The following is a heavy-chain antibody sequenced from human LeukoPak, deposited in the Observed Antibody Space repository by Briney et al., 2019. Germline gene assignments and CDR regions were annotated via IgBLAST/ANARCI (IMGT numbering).Heavy chain of an antibody. V-gene: IGHV3-48*04. CDR1: GFTFSSYS. CDR2: ISSISSTI. J-gene: IGHJ4*02. CDR3: ARDPGGYYYDSSYYFDY. D-gene: IGHD3-22*01. Sequence: PGGSLRLSCAASGFTFSSYSMTWVRQAPGKGLEWVSYISSISSTIYYADSVQGRFTISRDNAKNSLYLQMNSLRAEDTAVYYCARDPGGYYYDSSYYFDYWGQGTLVTVSS.